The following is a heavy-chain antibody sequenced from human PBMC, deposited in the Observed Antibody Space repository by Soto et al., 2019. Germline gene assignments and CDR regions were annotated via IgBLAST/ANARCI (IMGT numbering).Heavy chain of an antibody. Sequence: QVQLVESGGGLVKPGGSLRLSCAASGFTFSDYYMSWIRQAPGKGLEWVSYISSSSSYTNYADSVKGRFTISRDNAKNSLYLQIDSLRAEDTAVYYCARAPGMIVAGAFGYWGQGTLVTVSS. J-gene: IGHJ4*02. CDR2: ISSSSSYT. CDR1: GFTFSDYY. V-gene: IGHV3-11*06. D-gene: IGHD3-22*01. CDR3: ARAPGMIVAGAFGY.